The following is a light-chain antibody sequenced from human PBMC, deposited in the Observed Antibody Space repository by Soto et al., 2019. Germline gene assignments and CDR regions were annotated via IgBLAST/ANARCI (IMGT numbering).Light chain of an antibody. CDR2: QVS. J-gene: IGLJ1*01. V-gene: IGLV2-8*01. Sequence: QSVLTQPPSASGSPGQSVTISCTGTSSDVGASEYVSWYQQHPGKAPKLMIYQVSKRPSGVPDRFSGSRSGNTASLTVSGLQAEDEADYYCTSYASRYIFVLGGGTKVTVL. CDR1: SSDVGASEY. CDR3: TSYASRYIFV.